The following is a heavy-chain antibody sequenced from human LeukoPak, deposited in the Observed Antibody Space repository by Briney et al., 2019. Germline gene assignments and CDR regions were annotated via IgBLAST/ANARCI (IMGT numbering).Heavy chain of an antibody. J-gene: IGHJ6*03. CDR1: GGSISSGGYY. V-gene: IGHV4-30-2*01. CDR3: ARDRAGNYYYYMDV. Sequence: SETLSLTFTVSGGSISSGGYYWSWIRQPPGKGLEWIGYIYHSGSTYYNPSLKSRVTVSVDRSKNQFSLKLSSVTAADTAVYYCARDRAGNYYYYMDVWGKGTTVTVSS. CDR2: IYHSGST.